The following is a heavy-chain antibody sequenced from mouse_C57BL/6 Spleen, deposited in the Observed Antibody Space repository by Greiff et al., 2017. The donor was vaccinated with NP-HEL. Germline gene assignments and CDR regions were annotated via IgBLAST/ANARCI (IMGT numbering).Heavy chain of an antibody. CDR2: IYPGSGST. V-gene: IGHV1-55*01. CDR3: ARYGYYAGLGAMDY. D-gene: IGHD2-3*01. J-gene: IGHJ4*01. CDR1: GYTFTSYW. Sequence: QVQLQQPGAELVKPGASVKMSCKASGYTFTSYWITWVKQRPGQGLEWIGDIYPGSGSTNYNEKFKSKATLTVDTSSSTAYMQLSSLTSEDSAVYYCARYGYYAGLGAMDYWGQGTSVTVSS.